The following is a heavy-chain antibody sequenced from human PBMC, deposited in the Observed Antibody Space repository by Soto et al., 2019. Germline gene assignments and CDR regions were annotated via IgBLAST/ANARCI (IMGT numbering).Heavy chain of an antibody. Sequence: EVQLLESGGGLVRPGGSLRLSCAASGFTSSSFAMSWVRQAPGKGLEWVSSICVSGGSTYYADSVKGRFTFSRDNSKNTVYLQMNSLRAEDTAVYYCAKESGGDCYSGWFDPWGQGTLVTVSS. D-gene: IGHD2-21*02. CDR3: AKESGGDCYSGWFDP. V-gene: IGHV3-23*01. J-gene: IGHJ5*02. CDR2: ICVSGGST. CDR1: GFTSSSFA.